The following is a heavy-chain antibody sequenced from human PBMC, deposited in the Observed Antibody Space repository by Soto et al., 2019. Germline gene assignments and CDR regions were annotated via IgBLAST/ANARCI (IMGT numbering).Heavy chain of an antibody. V-gene: IGHV1-69*13. CDR3: ARGFESDYSPFPFDY. Sequence: GASVKVSCKASGGTFSSYAISWVRQAPGQGLEWMGGIIPIFGTANYAQKFQGRVTITADESTSTAYMELSSLRSEDTAVYYCARGFESDYSPFPFDYWGQGTLVTVSS. CDR2: IIPIFGTA. CDR1: GGTFSSYA. J-gene: IGHJ4*02. D-gene: IGHD4-4*01.